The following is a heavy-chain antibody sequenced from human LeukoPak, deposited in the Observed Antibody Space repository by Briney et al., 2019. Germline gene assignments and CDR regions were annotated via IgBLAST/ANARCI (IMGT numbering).Heavy chain of an antibody. J-gene: IGHJ5*02. CDR1: GGSISSSSYY. CDR3: AREMARHWTYRGGVVPAALNQAWFDP. V-gene: IGHV4-39*07. Sequence: SETLSLTCTVSGGSISSSSYYWGWIRQPPGKGLEWIGEINHSGSTNYDPSLKSRVTISVDTSKNQFSLKLSSVTAADTAVYYCAREMARHWTYRGGVVPAALNQAWFDPWGQGTLVTVSS. D-gene: IGHD2-2*01. CDR2: INHSGST.